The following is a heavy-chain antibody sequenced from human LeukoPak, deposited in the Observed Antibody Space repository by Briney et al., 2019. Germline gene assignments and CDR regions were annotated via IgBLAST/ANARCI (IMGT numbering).Heavy chain of an antibody. D-gene: IGHD2-2*01. CDR3: ARTPYCSSTSCPYGMDV. Sequence: KAGGSLRLSCAASGFTFSSYSMNWVRQAPGKGLEWVSSISSSSSYIYYADSVKGRFTISRDNAKNSLYLQMNSLRAEDTAVYYCARTPYCSSTSCPYGMDVWGQGTTVTVSS. CDR1: GFTFSSYS. CDR2: ISSSSSYI. V-gene: IGHV3-21*01. J-gene: IGHJ6*02.